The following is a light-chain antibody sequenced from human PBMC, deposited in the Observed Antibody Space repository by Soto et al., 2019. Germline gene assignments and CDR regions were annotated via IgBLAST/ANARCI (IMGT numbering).Light chain of an antibody. J-gene: IGKJ1*01. V-gene: IGKV3-15*01. CDR1: QSVSSN. CDR3: QQYNIWPPKWT. Sequence: EIVMTQSPATLSVSPGERATLSCRASQSVSSNLAWYQQKPGQAPRLLIYGASTRATGIPARFSGSGSGTEFTLTLSSLQSEDFAVYYCQQYNIWPPKWTFGQGTKVEI. CDR2: GAS.